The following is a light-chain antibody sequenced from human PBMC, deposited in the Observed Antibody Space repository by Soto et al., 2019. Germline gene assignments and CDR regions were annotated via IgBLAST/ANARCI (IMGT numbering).Light chain of an antibody. Sequence: DIQMTQYPSTLSASVGDRVTITCRASQSISSWLAWYQQKPGKAPTLLIYKASSLESGVPSRFSGSGSGTEFTLTISSLQPDDFATYYCQQYNSFSWTFGQGTKVEIK. V-gene: IGKV1-5*03. J-gene: IGKJ1*01. CDR3: QQYNSFSWT. CDR1: QSISSW. CDR2: KAS.